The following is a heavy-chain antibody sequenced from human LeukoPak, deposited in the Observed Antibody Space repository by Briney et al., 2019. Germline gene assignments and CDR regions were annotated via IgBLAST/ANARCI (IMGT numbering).Heavy chain of an antibody. CDR1: GGSISSSNW. D-gene: IGHD3-10*01. CDR3: ARLAVVRGSRYFDY. Sequence: PSETLSLTCAVSGGSISSSNWWSWVRQPPGKGLEWIGEIYHSGSTYYNPSLKSRVTISVDTSKNQFSLKLSSVTAADTAVYYCARLAVVRGSRYFDYWGQGTLVTVSS. CDR2: IYHSGST. J-gene: IGHJ4*02. V-gene: IGHV4-4*02.